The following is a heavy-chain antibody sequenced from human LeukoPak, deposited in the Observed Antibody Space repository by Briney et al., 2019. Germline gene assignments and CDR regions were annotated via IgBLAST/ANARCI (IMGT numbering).Heavy chain of an antibody. V-gene: IGHV6-1*01. CDR1: GDSVSSNGVA. Sequence: SQTLSLTCVISGDSVSSNGVAWNWVRQSPSRGLEWLGRTYYGSKWSNDYALPVKSRITINPDTSKNQFSLQLNSVTPEDTAVYYCTRGRSSAFDYWGQGTLVTVSS. CDR2: TYYGSKWSN. CDR3: TRGRSSAFDY. J-gene: IGHJ4*02. D-gene: IGHD3-10*01.